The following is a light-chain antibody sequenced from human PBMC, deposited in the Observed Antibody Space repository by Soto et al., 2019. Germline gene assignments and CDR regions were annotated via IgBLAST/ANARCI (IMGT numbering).Light chain of an antibody. J-gene: IGKJ1*01. CDR1: QSISSF. V-gene: IGKV1-39*01. CDR3: QQNYNIPRT. CDR2: TAS. Sequence: DIQMTQSPSSLSASVGDRVTITCRASQSISSFLNWYQQKPGKAPNLLIYTASTLQSGVPSRFSGSGSGTDFTLTISSLQTEDFATYYCQQNYNIPRTFGQGTKVDIK.